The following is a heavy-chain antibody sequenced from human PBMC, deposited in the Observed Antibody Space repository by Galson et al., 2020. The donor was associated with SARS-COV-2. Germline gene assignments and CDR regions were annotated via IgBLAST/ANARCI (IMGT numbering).Heavy chain of an antibody. J-gene: IGHJ6*02. CDR2: INHSGST. CDR1: GGSFSGYY. CDR3: ARALRWELRWGAYYYYGMDV. V-gene: IGHV4-34*01. D-gene: IGHD1-26*01. Sequence: SETLSLTCAVYGGSFSGYYWSWIRQPPGKGLEWIGEINHSGSTNYNPSLKSRVTISVDTSKNQFSLKLSSVTAADTAVYYCARALRWELRWGAYYYYGMDVWGQGTTVTVSS.